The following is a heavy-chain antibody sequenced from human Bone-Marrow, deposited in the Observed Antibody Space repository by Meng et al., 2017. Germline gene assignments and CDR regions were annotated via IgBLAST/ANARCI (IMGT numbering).Heavy chain of an antibody. J-gene: IGHJ4*02. CDR1: GFTFRAYS. CDR2: ISSSSDYT. CDR3: ARLENSAYKLGAVDS. V-gene: IGHV3-21*01. D-gene: IGHD5-12*01. Sequence: GESLKISCTASGFTFRAYSLNWVRQAPGKGLEWVASISSSSDYTYYADSVKGRFTISRDDAKNSLYLEMNSLRAEDTAIYYCARLENSAYKLGAVDSWGQGTLVTVSS.